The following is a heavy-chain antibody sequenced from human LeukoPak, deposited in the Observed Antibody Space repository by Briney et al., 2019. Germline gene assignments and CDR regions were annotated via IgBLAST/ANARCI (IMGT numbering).Heavy chain of an antibody. CDR2: INPNIGTT. V-gene: IGHV1-2*02. Sequence: ASVKVSCKASGYTFTGYYIHWVRQAPGQGLEWMGWINPNIGTTNYAQKFQGRVTMTRDTSISTAYMELSSLRSDDTAVYYCARGYWVGYCSSPSCAYFDYWGQGTVVSVSS. J-gene: IGHJ4*02. CDR3: ARGYWVGYCSSPSCAYFDY. CDR1: GYTFTGYY. D-gene: IGHD2-2*01.